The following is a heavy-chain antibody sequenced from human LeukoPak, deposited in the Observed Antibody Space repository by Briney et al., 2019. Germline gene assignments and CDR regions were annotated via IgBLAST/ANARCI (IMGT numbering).Heavy chain of an antibody. Sequence: GESLKISCKGSGYSFTYYWIGWVRQMPGKGLEWKGLIYPGDSDTRYRPSFQGQVTISVDKSISTAYLQWSSLKASDTAMYYCARQDGNSKYYFDYWGQGTLVTVSS. CDR1: GYSFTYYW. CDR2: IYPGDSDT. J-gene: IGHJ4*02. CDR3: ARQDGNSKYYFDY. V-gene: IGHV5-51*01. D-gene: IGHD1-1*01.